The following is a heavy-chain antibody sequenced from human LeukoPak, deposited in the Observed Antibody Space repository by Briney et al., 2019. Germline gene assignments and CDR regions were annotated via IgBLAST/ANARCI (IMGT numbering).Heavy chain of an antibody. CDR1: GYSFTDYW. CDR3: ARHSGSSSSGADY. D-gene: IGHD6-6*01. Sequence: GESLKISCKGFGYSFTDYWIDWVRQMPGKGLEWMGIIYPGDSDTRYSPSFQGQVTISVDKSISTAYLQWSSLKASDTAMYYCARHSGSSSSGADYWGQGTLVTVSS. J-gene: IGHJ4*02. CDR2: IYPGDSDT. V-gene: IGHV5-51*01.